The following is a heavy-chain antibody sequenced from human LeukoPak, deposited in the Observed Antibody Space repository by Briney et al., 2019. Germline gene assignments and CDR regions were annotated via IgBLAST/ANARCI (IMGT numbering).Heavy chain of an antibody. CDR3: ARLDTMIGLDY. Sequence: PSETLSLTCTVSGGSISSYYWSWIRQPPGKGLEWIGHIYYSGSTNFNPSLKSRVTISVDTSKNQFSLKLSSVTAADTAVYYCARLDTMIGLDYWGQGTLVTVSS. CDR2: IYYSGST. J-gene: IGHJ4*02. CDR1: GGSISSYY. D-gene: IGHD3-22*01. V-gene: IGHV4-59*12.